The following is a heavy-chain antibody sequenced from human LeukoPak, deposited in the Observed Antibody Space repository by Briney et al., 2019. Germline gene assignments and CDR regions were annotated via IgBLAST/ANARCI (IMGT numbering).Heavy chain of an antibody. Sequence: GASVKVSCKASGGTFSSYAISWVRQAPGQGLEWMGGIIPIFGTANYAQKFQGRVTITADESTSTVYMELSSLRSEDTAVYYCARRGYCSGGSCYSGEADYWGQGTLVTVSS. V-gene: IGHV1-69*13. J-gene: IGHJ4*02. CDR2: IIPIFGTA. CDR3: ARRGYCSGGSCYSGEADY. D-gene: IGHD2-15*01. CDR1: GGTFSSYA.